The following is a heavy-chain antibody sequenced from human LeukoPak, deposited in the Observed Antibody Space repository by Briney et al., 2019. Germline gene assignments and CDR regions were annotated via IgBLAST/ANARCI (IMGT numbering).Heavy chain of an antibody. CDR1: GFTFRSYS. CDR2: ISSSSSTI. CDR3: AGDTTGDGNRELQRYSH. J-gene: IGHJ4*02. Sequence: PGGSLRLSCAASGFTFRSYSMNWVRQTPGEGLEWVSYISSSSSTIYYADSVKGRFTISRDNAENSLYLLMNSLRAEDTAVYYCAGDTTGDGNRELQRYSHWGQGTLVTVSS. D-gene: IGHD1-1*01. V-gene: IGHV3-48*01.